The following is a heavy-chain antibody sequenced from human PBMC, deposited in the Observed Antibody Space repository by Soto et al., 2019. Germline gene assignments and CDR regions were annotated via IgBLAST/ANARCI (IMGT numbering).Heavy chain of an antibody. D-gene: IGHD6-13*01. Sequence: QVQLQESGPGPVKPSETLSLTCTISGDSVSSDSSFWSWIRQPPGKGLEWIGSFYYSRSTNYNPSLGSRVTISVDTSRNQFSLKLSSVTAADTAVYYCARGRVYLSAWGQGTLVTVSS. CDR3: ARGRVYLSA. CDR1: GDSVSSDSSF. V-gene: IGHV4-61*01. J-gene: IGHJ5*02. CDR2: FYYSRST.